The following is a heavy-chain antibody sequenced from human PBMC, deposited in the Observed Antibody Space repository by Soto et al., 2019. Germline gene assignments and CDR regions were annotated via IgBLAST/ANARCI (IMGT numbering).Heavy chain of an antibody. Sequence: ASVKVSFKASGYTFTGHYIRWVGHSPEQGPEWMGEIGPESGATRYAQKFQGRVTMTRDMSITTVYMELSNLSPDDTAVYYCGRGRSGQIVVFYWGQGTPVTVSS. J-gene: IGHJ4*02. CDR1: GYTFTGHY. CDR3: GRGRSGQIVVFY. V-gene: IGHV1-2*02. D-gene: IGHD5-12*01. CDR2: IGPESGAT.